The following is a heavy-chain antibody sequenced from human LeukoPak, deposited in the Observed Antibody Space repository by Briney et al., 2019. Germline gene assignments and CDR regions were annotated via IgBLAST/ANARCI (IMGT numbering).Heavy chain of an antibody. CDR1: GFTFSSYA. D-gene: IGHD3-22*01. CDR2: ISGSGGST. J-gene: IGHJ4*02. V-gene: IGHV3-23*01. CDR3: AKDSAYYYDSSGYWYYFDY. Sequence: PGGSLRLSCAASGFTFSSYAMSWVRQAPGKGLEWVSAISGSGGSTYYADSVKGRFTISRDNSKNTLYLQMSSLRAEDTAVYYCAKDSAYYYDSSGYWYYFDYWGQGTLVTVSS.